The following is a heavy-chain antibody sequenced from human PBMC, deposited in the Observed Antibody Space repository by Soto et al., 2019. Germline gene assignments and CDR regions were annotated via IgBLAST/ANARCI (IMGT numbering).Heavy chain of an antibody. CDR1: GYSFTRYW. CDR3: ASPGQCLESPLDY. D-gene: IGHD6-19*01. CDR2: IYPGDSDT. V-gene: IGHV5-51*01. J-gene: IGHJ4*02. Sequence: PGESLKISCKGSGYSFTRYWIGWVRQMPGKGLEWMGIIYPGDSDTRYSPSFQGQVTISADKSISTAYLQWSSLKASDTAMYYCASPGQCLESPLDYWGQGTLDNVSS.